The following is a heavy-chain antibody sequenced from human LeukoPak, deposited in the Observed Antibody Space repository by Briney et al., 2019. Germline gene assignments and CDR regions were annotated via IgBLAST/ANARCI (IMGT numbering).Heavy chain of an antibody. CDR3: AKWAGGTRGDAFDI. CDR2: IRYDGSNK. Sequence: GGSLRLSCAASGFTFSSYWMSWVRQAPGKGLEWVAFIRYDGSNKYYADSVKGRFTISRDNSKNTLYLQMNSLRAEDTGVYYCAKWAGGTRGDAFDIWGQGTMVTVSS. J-gene: IGHJ3*02. CDR1: GFTFSSYW. D-gene: IGHD3-10*01. V-gene: IGHV3-30*02.